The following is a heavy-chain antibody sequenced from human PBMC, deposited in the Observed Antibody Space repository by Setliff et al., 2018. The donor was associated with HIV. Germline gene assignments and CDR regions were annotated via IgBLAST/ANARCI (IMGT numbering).Heavy chain of an antibody. D-gene: IGHD2-15*01. CDR3: AKHECSGGCYYYMDV. CDR2: LSDSGDRT. Sequence: PGGSLRLSCEASGFTFSSNAMSWVRQAPGKGLEWVSSLSDSGDRTDYVDSVKGRFTISRDKSKNTLYLQLNSLRAEDTAVYYCAKHECSGGCYYYMDVWGKGIMVTVSS. V-gene: IGHV3-23*01. J-gene: IGHJ6*03. CDR1: GFTFSSNA.